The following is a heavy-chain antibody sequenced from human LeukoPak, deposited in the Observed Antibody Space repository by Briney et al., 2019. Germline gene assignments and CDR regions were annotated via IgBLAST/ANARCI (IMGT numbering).Heavy chain of an antibody. CDR1: GGSISSSSYY. V-gene: IGHV4-39*01. Sequence: PSETLSLTCTVSGGSISSSSYYWGRIRLPPGKGLEWIGSIYYSGSTYYNPSLKSRVTISVDTSKNQFSLKLSSVTAADTAVYYCARRDGYKIPYIDYWGQGTLVTVSS. CDR3: ARRDGYKIPYIDY. D-gene: IGHD5-24*01. CDR2: IYYSGST. J-gene: IGHJ4*02.